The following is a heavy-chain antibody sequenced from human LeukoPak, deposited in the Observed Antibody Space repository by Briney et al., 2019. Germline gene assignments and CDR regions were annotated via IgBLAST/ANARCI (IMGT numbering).Heavy chain of an antibody. CDR3: AGDRSQLWQFDY. CDR2: IWYDGSNK. V-gene: IGHV3-33*01. J-gene: IGHJ4*02. D-gene: IGHD5-18*01. Sequence: PGGSLRLSCAASGFTFSSYGMHWVRQAPGKGLEWVAVIWYDGSNKYYADSVKGRFTISRDNSKNTLYLQMNSLRAEDTAVYYSAGDRSQLWQFDYWGQGTLVTVSS. CDR1: GFTFSSYG.